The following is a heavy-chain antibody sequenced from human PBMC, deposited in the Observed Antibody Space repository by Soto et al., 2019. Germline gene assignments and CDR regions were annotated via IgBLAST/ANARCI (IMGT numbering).Heavy chain of an antibody. D-gene: IGHD2-15*01. Sequence: QVQLVQSGAEVNKPGASVKVSCKASGYTFTSNDINWVRQVTGQGPEWMGWMNPNSGNTGYAQKFQGRVTMTSNTSISTAYMKLSSLRSEDTAVYYCPREVVGWFEPWGQGTLVNVSS. J-gene: IGHJ5*02. CDR3: PREVVGWFEP. CDR2: MNPNSGNT. CDR1: GYTFTSND. V-gene: IGHV1-8*01.